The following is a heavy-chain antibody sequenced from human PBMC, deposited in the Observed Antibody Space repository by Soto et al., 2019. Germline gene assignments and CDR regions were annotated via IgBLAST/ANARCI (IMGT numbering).Heavy chain of an antibody. J-gene: IGHJ4*02. CDR2: ISWNSGDI. D-gene: IGHD2-15*01. Sequence: EVQLVESGGGSVQPGRSLRLSCAASGFSFDDYGMHWVRQGPVKGLEWVSGISWNSGDIYYADSVKGRFTISRDNAKRSLYLQMNSLRTEDTAVYYCAKDNDSDRDSPFDYRGQGFLVTVSS. CDR1: GFSFDDYG. V-gene: IGHV3-9*01. CDR3: AKDNDSDRDSPFDY.